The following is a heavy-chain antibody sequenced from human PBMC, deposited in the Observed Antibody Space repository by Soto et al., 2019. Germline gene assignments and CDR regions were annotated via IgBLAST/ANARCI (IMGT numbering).Heavy chain of an antibody. CDR3: ARAGYCTRGNCYNYYSYGMDV. CDR2: ISYDGSSQ. CDR1: GFLFSDFG. D-gene: IGHD2-2*02. V-gene: IGHV3-30*03. Sequence: QVQMVESGGGVVQPGRSLRLTCSASGFLFSDFGMHWVRQAPGKGLEWVAVISYDGSSQYYAESVKGRFTISRDDSDHTLHLQMTSLRPDDTAVYPCARAGYCTRGNCYNYYSYGMDVWGQGTTVTVSS. J-gene: IGHJ6*02.